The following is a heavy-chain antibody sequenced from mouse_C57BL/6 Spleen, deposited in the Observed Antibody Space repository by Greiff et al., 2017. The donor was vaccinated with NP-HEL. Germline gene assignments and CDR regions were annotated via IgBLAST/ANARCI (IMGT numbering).Heavy chain of an antibody. J-gene: IGHJ2*01. CDR3: AVPNYYGSTYYFDD. CDR1: GYTFTSYW. CDR2: IDPNSGGT. D-gene: IGHD1-1*01. V-gene: IGHV1-72*01. Sequence: QVHVKQSGAELVKPGASVKLSCKASGYTFTSYWMHWVKQRPGRGLEWIGRIDPNSGGTKYNEKFKSKATLTVDKPSSTAYMQLSSLTSEDSAVYYCAVPNYYGSTYYFDDWGKGTTLTVSS.